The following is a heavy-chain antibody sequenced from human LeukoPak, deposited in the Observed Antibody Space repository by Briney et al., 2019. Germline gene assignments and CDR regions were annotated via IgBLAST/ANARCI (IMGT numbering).Heavy chain of an antibody. J-gene: IGHJ2*01. D-gene: IGHD6-19*01. V-gene: IGHV5-51*01. CDR3: ARTAVAGTGGWYFDL. CDR2: IYPGDSDT. CDR1: GYSFTSYW. Sequence: GESLKISCKGSGYSFTSYWIGWGRQMPGKGLEWMGIIYPGDSDTRYSPSFQGQVTISADKSISTAYLQWSSLKASDTAMYYCARTAVAGTGGWYFDLWGRGTLVTVSS.